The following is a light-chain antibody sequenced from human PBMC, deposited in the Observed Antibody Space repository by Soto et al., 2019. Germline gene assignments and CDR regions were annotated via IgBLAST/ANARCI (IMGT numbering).Light chain of an antibody. CDR3: MQSLQTPLT. CDR1: QSLLDSNGYNC. V-gene: IGKV2-28*01. Sequence: DIVMTQSPLSLPVTPGEPASISCRSSQSLLDSNGYNCLEWYLQKPGQSPQLLIYLGSNRASGVPDRFGGSGSGTDFTLKISRVEAEDVGVYYCMQSLQTPLTFGKGTKVDIK. J-gene: IGKJ1*01. CDR2: LGS.